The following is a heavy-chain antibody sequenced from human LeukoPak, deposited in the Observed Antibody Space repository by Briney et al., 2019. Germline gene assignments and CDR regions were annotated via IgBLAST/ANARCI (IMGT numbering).Heavy chain of an antibody. D-gene: IGHD3-22*01. CDR1: GGSISSYY. V-gene: IGHV4-4*07. Sequence: SETLSLTCTVSGGSISSYYWSWVRQPAGKGLEWIGRIYTSGSTNYNPSLKSRVTMSVDTSKNQSSLKLSSVTAADTAVYYCARDSAYYYDSSGYYSDAFDIWGQGTMVTVSS. J-gene: IGHJ3*02. CDR2: IYTSGST. CDR3: ARDSAYYYDSSGYYSDAFDI.